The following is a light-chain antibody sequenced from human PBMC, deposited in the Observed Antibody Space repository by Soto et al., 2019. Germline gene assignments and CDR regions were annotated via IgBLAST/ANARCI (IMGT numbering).Light chain of an antibody. CDR3: QQYYWSPLYT. Sequence: VLTQSPGTLSLSPGERATLSCRASQSVRISYLAWYQQKPSQAPRLLISGGSNRGTGIPDRFSGSGSVRDVTLTISRLQHEDYAVYFCQQYYWSPLYTFGQGTKLEIK. CDR2: GGS. CDR1: QSVRISY. V-gene: IGKV3-20*01. J-gene: IGKJ2*01.